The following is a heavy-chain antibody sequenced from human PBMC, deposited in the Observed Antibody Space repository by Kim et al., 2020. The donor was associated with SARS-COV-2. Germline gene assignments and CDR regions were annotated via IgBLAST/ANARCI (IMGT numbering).Heavy chain of an antibody. V-gene: IGHV1-69*13. Sequence: ASVKVSCKASGGTFSSYAISWVRQAPGQGLEWMGGIIPIFGTANYAQKFQGRVTIIADESTSTAYMELSSLRSEDTAVYYCARDYGLDNGVAVASGGYWGQGTLVTVSS. CDR1: GGTFSSYA. J-gene: IGHJ4*02. CDR3: ARDYGLDNGVAVASGGY. CDR2: IIPIFGTA. D-gene: IGHD6-19*01.